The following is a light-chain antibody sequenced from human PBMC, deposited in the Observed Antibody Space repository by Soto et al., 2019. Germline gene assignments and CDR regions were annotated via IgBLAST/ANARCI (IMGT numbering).Light chain of an antibody. CDR2: DTS. V-gene: IGKV3-20*01. CDR1: QSLTNSF. CDR3: QQYGTSEII. J-gene: IGKJ5*01. Sequence: GLTLSPGPLALSPGERATPSCRASQSLTNSFIAWYQQRPGQAPRLLIYDTSSRASGIPDRFSGSGSGTDFTLTISRLETEDFAVFYCQQYGTSEIIFGQGTDWRL.